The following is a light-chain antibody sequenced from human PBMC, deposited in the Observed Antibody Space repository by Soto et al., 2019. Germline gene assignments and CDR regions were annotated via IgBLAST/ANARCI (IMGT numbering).Light chain of an antibody. V-gene: IGKV1-39*01. Sequence: DIQMTQSPSSLSASVGDRVTITCRASQSISSYLNWYQQKPGKAPKLLIYAASSLQSGVPSRFSGSGSGTDFTLTISSLQPEDFATYYCQQSHSTLGGGTNVDIK. CDR3: QQSHST. J-gene: IGKJ4*01. CDR2: AAS. CDR1: QSISSY.